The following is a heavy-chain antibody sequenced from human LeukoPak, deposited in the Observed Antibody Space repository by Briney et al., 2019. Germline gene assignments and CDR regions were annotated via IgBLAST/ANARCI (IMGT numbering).Heavy chain of an antibody. V-gene: IGHV3-21*01. CDR2: ISGSGGDV. Sequence: GGSLRLSCDASGSTFSSYSMSWVRQAPGKGLDWVSSISGSGGDVYYAESVKGRFTVSRDNAQNSLFLQMNSLRAEDTAVHYCARRFGQLLYPLDYWGQGTLLTVSS. CDR1: GSTFSSYS. D-gene: IGHD3-10*01. J-gene: IGHJ4*02. CDR3: ARRFGQLLYPLDY.